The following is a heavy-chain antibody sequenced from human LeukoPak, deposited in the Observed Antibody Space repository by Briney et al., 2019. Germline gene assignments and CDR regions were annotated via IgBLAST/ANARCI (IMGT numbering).Heavy chain of an antibody. J-gene: IGHJ4*02. CDR1: GYTFTSYG. V-gene: IGHV1-18*01. D-gene: IGHD1-20*01. CDR2: ISAYNGNT. CDR3: ARDRIVDNWIETEMNDY. Sequence: ASVQVSCKASGYTFTSYGISWVRQAPGQGLEWMGWISAYNGNTNYAQKLQGRVTMTTDTSTSTAYMELRSLRSDDTAVYYCARDRIVDNWIETEMNDYWGQGTLVTVSS.